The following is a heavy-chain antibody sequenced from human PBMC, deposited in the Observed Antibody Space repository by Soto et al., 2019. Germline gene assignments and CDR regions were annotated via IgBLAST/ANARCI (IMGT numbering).Heavy chain of an antibody. J-gene: IGHJ3*02. CDR3: ARGRLYDYVWGSYRHNVVRAFDI. V-gene: IGHV4-34*01. CDR2: INHSGST. CDR1: GGSFSVYY. D-gene: IGHD3-16*02. Sequence: SETLSLTCAVYGGSFSVYYWSWIRHPPGKGLEWIGEINHSGSTNYNPSLKSRVTISVDTSKNQFSLKLSSVTAADTAVYYCARGRLYDYVWGSYRHNVVRAFDIWGQGTMVTVSS.